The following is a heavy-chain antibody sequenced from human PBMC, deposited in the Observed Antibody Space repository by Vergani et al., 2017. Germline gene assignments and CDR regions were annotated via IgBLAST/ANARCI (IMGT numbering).Heavy chain of an antibody. CDR1: GFTFRDFA. CDR2: IRGTSGVT. CDR3: ATTPSYYYDSSGYYYPFDY. J-gene: IGHJ4*02. Sequence: EVRLLESGGGLIQPGGSLRLSCAASGFTFRDFAMTWVRQGSGEGLEWVSTIRGTSGVTYYADSVKGRFTISRDNSKNTLYLQMNSLRAEDTAVYYCATTPSYYYDSSGYYYPFDYWGQGTLVTVSS. D-gene: IGHD3-22*01. V-gene: IGHV3-23*01.